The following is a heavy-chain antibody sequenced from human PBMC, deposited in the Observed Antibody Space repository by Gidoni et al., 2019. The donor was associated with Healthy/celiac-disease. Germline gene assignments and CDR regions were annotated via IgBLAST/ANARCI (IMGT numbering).Heavy chain of an antibody. CDR3: ARGSYDSSGYYWFDP. D-gene: IGHD3-22*01. V-gene: IGHV3-66*02. J-gene: IGHJ5*02. CDR2: IYSGGST. CDR1: GFTVSSHY. Sequence: EVQLVESGGGLVQPGGSLRLSCAASGFTVSSHYMSWVRQAPGKGLEWGSVIYSGGSTYYADSVKGRFTISRDNSKNTLYLQMNSLRAEDTAVYYCARGSYDSSGYYWFDPWGQGTLVTVSS.